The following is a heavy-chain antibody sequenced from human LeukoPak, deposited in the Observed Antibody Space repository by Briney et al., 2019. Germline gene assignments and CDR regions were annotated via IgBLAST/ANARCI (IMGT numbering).Heavy chain of an antibody. CDR1: GGSISSGDYY. V-gene: IGHV4-30-4*01. Sequence: SETLSLTCTVSGGSISSGDYYWSWIRQPPEKGLEWIGYIYYSGSTYYNPSLKSRVTISVDTSKNQFSLKLSSVTAADTAVYYCARGIDSSGYYSYYFDYWGQGTLVTVSS. CDR2: IYYSGST. J-gene: IGHJ4*02. CDR3: ARGIDSSGYYSYYFDY. D-gene: IGHD3-22*01.